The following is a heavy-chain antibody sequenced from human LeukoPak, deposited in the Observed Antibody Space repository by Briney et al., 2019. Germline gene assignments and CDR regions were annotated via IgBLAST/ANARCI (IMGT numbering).Heavy chain of an antibody. CDR2: FNREDDEA. D-gene: IGHD3-22*01. Sequence: ASVKVSCNISGYTLTDFSMHWVRQAPGKGLEWMGGFNREDDEAIYATHFQGRVTVTEDTSTDTAYIELSSLRSEDTAVYYCATLDSYYDNSGRPLVPDWGQGTLVTVSS. J-gene: IGHJ4*02. CDR1: GYTLTDFS. CDR3: ATLDSYYDNSGRPLVPD. V-gene: IGHV1-24*01.